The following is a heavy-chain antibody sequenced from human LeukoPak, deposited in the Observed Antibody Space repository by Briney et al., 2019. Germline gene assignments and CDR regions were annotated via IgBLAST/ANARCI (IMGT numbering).Heavy chain of an antibody. CDR1: GFTFSRYW. D-gene: IGHD3-10*01. J-gene: IGHJ5*02. CDR2: ISGDGSST. CDR3: TGPSFDASGMGFDP. Sequence: GGSLRLSCGASGFTFSRYWIHWVRQVPGKGPVWVSVISGDGSSTRYADSVKGRFTISRDNVKNTLYLQMNSLRVEDTAVYYCTGPSFDASGMGFDPWGQGALVTVSS. V-gene: IGHV3-74*01.